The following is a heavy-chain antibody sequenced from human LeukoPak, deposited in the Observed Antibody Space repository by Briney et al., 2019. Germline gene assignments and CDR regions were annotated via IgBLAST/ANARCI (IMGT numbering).Heavy chain of an antibody. CDR3: VKFEQLAYYFDY. Sequence: SGGSLRLSCSASGFTFSSYAMHWVRQAPGKGLDYVSAISSNGGSTYYADSVKGRFTISRDNSKNTLYLQMSSLRAEDTAVYYCVKFEQLAYYFDYWGQGTLVTVSS. V-gene: IGHV3-64D*06. CDR2: ISSNGGST. D-gene: IGHD6-13*01. J-gene: IGHJ4*02. CDR1: GFTFSSYA.